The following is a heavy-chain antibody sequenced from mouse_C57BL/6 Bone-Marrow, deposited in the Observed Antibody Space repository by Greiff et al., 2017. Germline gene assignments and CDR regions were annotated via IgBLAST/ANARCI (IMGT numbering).Heavy chain of an antibody. CDR2: IYPRSGNT. J-gene: IGHJ2*01. Sequence: QVQLKQSGAELARPGASVKLSCKASGYTFTSYGISWVKQRTGQGLEWIGEIYPRSGNTYYNEKFKGKATLTADKSSSTAYMELRSLTSEDSAVYFCARYDYYGSSYRFYYWGQGTTLTVSS. CDR3: ARYDYYGSSYRFYY. CDR1: GYTFTSYG. V-gene: IGHV1-81*01. D-gene: IGHD1-1*01.